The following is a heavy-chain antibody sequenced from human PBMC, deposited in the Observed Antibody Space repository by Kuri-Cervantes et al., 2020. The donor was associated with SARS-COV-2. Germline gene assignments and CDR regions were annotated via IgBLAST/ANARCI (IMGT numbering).Heavy chain of an antibody. Sequence: GSLRLSCTVSGGSISSSSYYWGWTRQPPGKGLEWIGEINHSGSTNYNPSLKSRVTISVDTSKNQFSLKLSSVTAADTAVYYCARVDVWGKGTTVTVSS. CDR3: ARVDV. J-gene: IGHJ6*04. CDR1: GGSISSSSYY. V-gene: IGHV4-39*07. CDR2: INHSGST.